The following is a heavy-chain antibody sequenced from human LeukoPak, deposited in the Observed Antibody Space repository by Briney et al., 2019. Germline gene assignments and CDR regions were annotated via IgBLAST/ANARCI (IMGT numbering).Heavy chain of an antibody. CDR3: ARERIAVAGTSSYYYGMDV. D-gene: IGHD6-19*01. J-gene: IGHJ6*04. Sequence: SSYIYYADSVKGRFTISRDNAKNSLYLQMNSLRAEDTAVYYCARERIAVAGTSSYYYGMDVWGKGTTVTVSS. CDR2: SSYI. V-gene: IGHV3-21*01.